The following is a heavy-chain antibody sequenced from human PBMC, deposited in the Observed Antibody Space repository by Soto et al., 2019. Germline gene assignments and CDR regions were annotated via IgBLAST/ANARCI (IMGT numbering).Heavy chain of an antibody. J-gene: IGHJ6*02. Sequence: GGSLRLSCAASGFTFSSYGMHWVRQAPGKGLEWVAVIWYDGSNKYYADSVKGRFTISRDNSKNTLYLQMNSLRAEDTAVYYCAREGPDYGDYGMDVWGQGTTVTVSS. CDR1: GFTFSSYG. CDR2: IWYDGSNK. V-gene: IGHV3-33*01. CDR3: AREGPDYGDYGMDV. D-gene: IGHD4-17*01.